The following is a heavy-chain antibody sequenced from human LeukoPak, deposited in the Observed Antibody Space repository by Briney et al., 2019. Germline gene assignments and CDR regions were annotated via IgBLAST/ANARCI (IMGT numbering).Heavy chain of an antibody. J-gene: IGHJ4*02. V-gene: IGHV4-39*01. CDR2: VYYSGIT. CDR1: GGSISSSSYY. D-gene: IGHD1-26*01. Sequence: SETLSLTCTVSGGSISSSSYYWAWIRRPPGKGLEWIGSVYYSGITYYNPSLKSRVAISVDTSKNQFSLKLRFVTAADTAVYYCVSPGVGASSSDFDYWGQGTLVTVSS. CDR3: VSPGVGASSSDFDY.